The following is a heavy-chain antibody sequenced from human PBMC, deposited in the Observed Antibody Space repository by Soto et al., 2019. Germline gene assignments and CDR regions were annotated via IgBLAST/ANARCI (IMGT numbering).Heavy chain of an antibody. V-gene: IGHV3-30*18. J-gene: IGHJ4*02. D-gene: IGHD2-15*01. CDR1: GFTFSNYG. CDR3: AKDGAPRCCSGRSCHPAGAY. CDR2: ISHDGSNK. Sequence: QVQLVESGGGVVQPGRSLRLSCAGSGFTFSNYGLHWVRQTPGKGLEWVAFISHDGSNKYYADSVKGRFTLSRDSSKRTLYLQMDSMRVEDTAVYYCAKDGAPRCCSGRSCHPAGAYWGQGTLVTVSS.